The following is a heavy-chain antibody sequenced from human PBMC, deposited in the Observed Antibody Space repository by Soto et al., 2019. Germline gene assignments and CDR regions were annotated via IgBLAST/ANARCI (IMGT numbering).Heavy chain of an antibody. CDR1: GGSISSYY. D-gene: IGHD3-3*02. V-gene: IGHV4-59*12. Sequence: SETLSLTCTVSGGSISSYYWSWIRQPPGKGLEWIGYIYYSGSTYYNPSLKSRVTKSVDTSKNQFSLKLSSVTAADTAVYYCASSPTALNSVAFDIWGQGTMVTVSS. J-gene: IGHJ3*02. CDR2: IYYSGST. CDR3: ASSPTALNSVAFDI.